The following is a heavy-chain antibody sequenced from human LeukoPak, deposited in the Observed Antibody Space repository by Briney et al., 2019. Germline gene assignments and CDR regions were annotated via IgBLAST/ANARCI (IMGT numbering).Heavy chain of an antibody. Sequence: GESLRLSCAASGFTFSTAALAWVRQAPGKGPEWVGCIRSRTEGATTDYAASVRVRFTISRDDLDNTVHLQMNSLKTEDSALYCCTAYSSFGYVCYGWFDSWGLGTLVTVSS. CDR3: TAYSSFGYVCYGWFDS. CDR1: GFTFSTAA. V-gene: IGHV3-15*01. CDR2: IRSRTEGATT. D-gene: IGHD2-2*01. J-gene: IGHJ5*01.